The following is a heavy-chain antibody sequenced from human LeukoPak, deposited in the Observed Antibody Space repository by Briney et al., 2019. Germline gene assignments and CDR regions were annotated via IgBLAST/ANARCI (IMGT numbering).Heavy chain of an antibody. J-gene: IGHJ6*03. Sequence: GGSLRLSCAASGFTFSSYAMSWVRQAPGKGLEWVSAISGSGGSTYYADSVKGRFTISRDNAKNSLYLQMDSLRAEDTAVYYCARDLGGTNYYYYYMDVWGKGTTVTVSS. D-gene: IGHD1-1*01. CDR1: GFTFSSYA. CDR2: ISGSGGST. CDR3: ARDLGGTNYYYYYMDV. V-gene: IGHV3-23*01.